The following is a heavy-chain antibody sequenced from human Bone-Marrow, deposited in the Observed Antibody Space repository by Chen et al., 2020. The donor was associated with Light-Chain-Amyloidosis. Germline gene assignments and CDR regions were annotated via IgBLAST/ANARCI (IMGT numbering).Heavy chain of an antibody. CDR1: GFTCDDYG. CDR2: INWNGGRT. J-gene: IGHJ2*01. D-gene: IGHD3-3*01. CDR3: AREAGVGITYYFDL. V-gene: IGHV3-20*04. Sequence: EVQLVESGGRVVRPGGSLRLSCAASGFTCDDYGMSWVRQAPGKGLEWVSGINWNGGRTGYADFVNGRFTISRDNAKNSLDLQMNTLSPEDTALYYCAREAGVGITYYFDLWGPGTLVTVSS.